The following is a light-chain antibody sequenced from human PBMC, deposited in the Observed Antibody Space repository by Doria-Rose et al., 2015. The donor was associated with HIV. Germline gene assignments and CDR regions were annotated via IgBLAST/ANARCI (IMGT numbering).Light chain of an antibody. J-gene: IGKJ1*01. Sequence: EIVLTQSPGTLSSSPGERATLSCRASQSFSSTYLAWYQQKPGQAPSLLIYDGSTRATGIPDRFSANGSGTDFTLTINRLEPEDFALYYCHQYGTSWTFGQGTKVEI. CDR1: QSFSSTY. CDR2: DGS. V-gene: IGKV3-20*01. CDR3: HQYGTSWT.